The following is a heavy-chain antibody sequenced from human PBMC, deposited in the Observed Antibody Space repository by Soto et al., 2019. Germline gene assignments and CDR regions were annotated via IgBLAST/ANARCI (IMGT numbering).Heavy chain of an antibody. Sequence: PGGSLRLSCPTSGFPFSDYYMSWVRQASGKGLEWVSAISGNGAETSYAASVRGRFTISRDNSKDTLYLQMNSLRADDTAVYYCANDAWFAPWGQGTLVTVSS. CDR2: ISGNGAET. V-gene: IGHV3-23*01. CDR3: ANDAWFAP. CDR1: GFPFSDYY. J-gene: IGHJ5*02.